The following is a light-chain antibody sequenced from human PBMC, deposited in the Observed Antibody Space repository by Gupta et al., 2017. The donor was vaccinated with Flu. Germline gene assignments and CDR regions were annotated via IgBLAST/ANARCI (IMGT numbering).Light chain of an antibody. CDR2: LGS. CDR3: RQDVPTPLT. V-gene: IGKV2-28*01. Sequence: DIVMTQSPLSLPVTPGAPASISCRSSQGLRHSNGNNYLNWFLQKPGQSPQLLISLGSNRASGVPDRFSGSGSGTDFTLRISRVDAEDVGVYYCRQDVPTPLTFGGGTKVEIK. J-gene: IGKJ4*01. CDR1: QGLRHSNGNNY.